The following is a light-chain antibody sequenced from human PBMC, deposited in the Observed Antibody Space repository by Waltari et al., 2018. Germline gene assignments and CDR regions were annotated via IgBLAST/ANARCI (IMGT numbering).Light chain of an antibody. V-gene: IGLV3-1*01. CDR3: LVWDSSIGV. Sequence: SYDLTQPPSLSVSPGQPATIPSSGHELAKKYPSWYQQKPGQSPVLVLYQDNVRPSGIPERFSGSNSGNTATLTISGTQAMDEADYYCLVWDSSIGVFGSGTKITVL. J-gene: IGLJ1*01. CDR2: QDN. CDR1: ELAKKY.